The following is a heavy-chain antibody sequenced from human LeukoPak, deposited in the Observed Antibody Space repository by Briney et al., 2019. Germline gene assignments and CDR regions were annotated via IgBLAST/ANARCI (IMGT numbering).Heavy chain of an antibody. CDR1: GGTFSNFA. V-gene: IGHV1-69*01. CDR3: VRGVQQLGRRFDY. D-gene: IGHD6-13*01. J-gene: IGHJ4*02. Sequence: GSSVKVSCKASGGTFSNFAISWVRQAPGQGLEWMGGIIPIFGTANHAQRFQDRVTITADASTRTVYMELHSLRSEDTAMFYCVRGVQQLGRRFDYWGQGTRVTVSS. CDR2: IIPIFGTA.